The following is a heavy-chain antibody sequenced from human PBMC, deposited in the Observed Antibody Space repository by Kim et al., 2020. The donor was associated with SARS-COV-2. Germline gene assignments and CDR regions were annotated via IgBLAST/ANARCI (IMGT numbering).Heavy chain of an antibody. J-gene: IGHJ3*02. CDR3: ARDTPGQKAYDI. Sequence: DYAGTVKRRTTINDDTSKNQFSLQLNAVSPEDTAVYYCARDTPGQKAYDIWGQGTMVTVSS. V-gene: IGHV6-1*01.